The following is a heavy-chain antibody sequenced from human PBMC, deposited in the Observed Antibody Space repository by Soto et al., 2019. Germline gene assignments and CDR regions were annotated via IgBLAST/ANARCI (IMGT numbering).Heavy chain of an antibody. D-gene: IGHD6-19*01. V-gene: IGHV3-74*01. J-gene: IGHJ4*02. CDR2: INSDGSNT. CDR1: GFTFSSYW. Sequence: GGSLRLSCAASGFTFSSYWMHWVRQAPGKGLVWVSRINSDGSNTSYADSVKGRFTISRDNAKNTLYLQMNSLRAEDTAVYYCAKQRAVAGIALFDYWGQGTLVTVSS. CDR3: AKQRAVAGIALFDY.